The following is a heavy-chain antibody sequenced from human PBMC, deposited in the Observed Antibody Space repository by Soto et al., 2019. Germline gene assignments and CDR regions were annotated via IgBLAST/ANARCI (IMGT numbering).Heavy chain of an antibody. D-gene: IGHD6-13*01. CDR1: GGSISSYY. CDR3: ARAAAAGTEWFDP. CDR2: IYYSGST. Sequence: PSETLSLTCTVSGGSISSYYWSWIRQPPGKGLEWIGYIYYSGSTNYNPSLKSRVTISVDTSKNQFSLKLSSVTAADTAVYYCARAAAAGTEWFDPWGQGTLVTVSS. J-gene: IGHJ5*02. V-gene: IGHV4-59*01.